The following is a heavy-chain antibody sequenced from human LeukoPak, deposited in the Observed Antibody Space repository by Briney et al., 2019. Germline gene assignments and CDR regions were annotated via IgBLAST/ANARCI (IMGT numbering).Heavy chain of an antibody. CDR1: GYSFTSYW. Sequence: GESLKISCKGSGYSFTSYWIGWVRQMPGKGLEWMGIIYPGDSGTRYSPSFQGQVTISADKSISTAYLQWSSLKASDTAMYYCARGSRYCSGGSCYSDYWGQGTLVTVSS. D-gene: IGHD2-15*01. CDR3: ARGSRYCSGGSCYSDY. V-gene: IGHV5-51*01. CDR2: IYPGDSGT. J-gene: IGHJ4*02.